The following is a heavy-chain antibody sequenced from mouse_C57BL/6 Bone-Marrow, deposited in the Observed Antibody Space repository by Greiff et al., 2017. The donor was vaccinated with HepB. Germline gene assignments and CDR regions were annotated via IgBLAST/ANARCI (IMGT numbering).Heavy chain of an antibody. CDR2: INPYNGDT. CDR1: GYSFTGYF. D-gene: IGHD1-1*01. CDR3: ARALYYGSPFAY. V-gene: IGHV1-20*01. Sequence: EVKLMESGPELVKPGDSVKISCKASGYSFTGYFMNWVMQSHGKSLEWIGRINPYNGDTFYNQKFKGKATLTVDKSSSTAHMELRSLTSEDSAVYYCARALYYGSPFAYWGQGTLVTVSA. J-gene: IGHJ3*01.